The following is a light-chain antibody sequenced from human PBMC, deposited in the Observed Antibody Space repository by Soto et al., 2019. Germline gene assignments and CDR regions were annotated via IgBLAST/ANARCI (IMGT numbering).Light chain of an antibody. J-gene: IGKJ5*01. CDR2: DAS. Sequence: DIQMSQSPSSLSASVEDRVIITCRASQSISNHLNWYQQKPGKAPNPLIYDASSLKSGVPARFSGSGSGTEFTLTISSLQPDDFATYYCQQYNTYSTFGQGTLLEIK. V-gene: IGKV1-5*01. CDR3: QQYNTYST. CDR1: QSISNH.